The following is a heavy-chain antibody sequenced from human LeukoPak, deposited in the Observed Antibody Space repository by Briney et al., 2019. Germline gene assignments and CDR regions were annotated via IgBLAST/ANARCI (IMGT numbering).Heavy chain of an antibody. D-gene: IGHD3-10*01. CDR1: GFTFSTYV. Sequence: GGSLRLSCAASGFTFSTYVMHWVRQAPGKGLEWVAVISYDGSDKSYADSVKGRFTVSGDNSKNTLYLQMNSLRAEDTAAYYCAKDPFNYGPFDSWGQGTLVTVSS. V-gene: IGHV3-30*18. CDR3: AKDPFNYGPFDS. J-gene: IGHJ4*02. CDR2: ISYDGSDK.